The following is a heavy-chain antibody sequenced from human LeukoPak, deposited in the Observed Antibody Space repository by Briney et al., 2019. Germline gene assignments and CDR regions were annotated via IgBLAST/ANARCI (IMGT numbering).Heavy chain of an antibody. CDR2: INHSGST. CDR1: GGSFSSYY. D-gene: IGHD6-19*01. V-gene: IGHV4-34*01. Sequence: TSETLSLTCAVYGGSFSSYYWSWIRQPPGKGLEWIGEINHSGSTNYNPSLKSRVTISVDTSKNQFSLKLSSVTAADTAVYYCARASQSIAVAGRGYCFDYWGQGTLVTVSS. CDR3: ARASQSIAVAGRGYCFDY. J-gene: IGHJ4*02.